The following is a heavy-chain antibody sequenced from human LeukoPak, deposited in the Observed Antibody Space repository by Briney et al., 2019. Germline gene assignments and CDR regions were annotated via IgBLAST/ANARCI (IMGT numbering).Heavy chain of an antibody. CDR3: ARGIVVPAAEPSGMDV. CDR1: GFTFSSYA. Sequence: PGGSLRLSCAASGFTFSSYAMSRVRQAPGKGLEWVSAISGSGGSTYYADSVKGRFTISRDNSKNTLYLQMNSLRAEDTAVYYCARGIVVPAAEPSGMDVWGQGTTVTVSS. CDR2: ISGSGGST. D-gene: IGHD2-2*01. V-gene: IGHV3-23*01. J-gene: IGHJ6*02.